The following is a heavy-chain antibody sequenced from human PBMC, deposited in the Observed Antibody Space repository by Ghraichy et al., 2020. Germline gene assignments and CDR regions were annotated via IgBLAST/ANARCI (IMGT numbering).Heavy chain of an antibody. J-gene: IGHJ4*02. CDR3: ARQLDDYFDY. CDR1: GGSISSYY. CDR2: IYTSGST. Sequence: SETLSLTCTVSGGSISSYYWSWIRQPPGKGLEWIGYIYTSGSTNYNPSLKSRVTISVDTSKNQFSLKLSSVTAADTAMYYCARQLDDYFDYWGQGTLVTVSS. V-gene: IGHV4-4*09. D-gene: IGHD1-1*01.